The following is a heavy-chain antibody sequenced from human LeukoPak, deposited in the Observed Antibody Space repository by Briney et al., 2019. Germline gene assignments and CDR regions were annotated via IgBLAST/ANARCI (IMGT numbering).Heavy chain of an antibody. CDR3: ARRAYGDDSFDY. V-gene: IGHV3-48*02. D-gene: IGHD4-17*01. CDR1: GFTFRSYS. CDR2: ITSGSSPI. Sequence: EGSPRLSCAASGFTFRSYSMNWVRQAPGKGLEWVSYITSGSSPIYYADSVKGRFTISRDNAKNSLYLQMNSLRDEDTAVYYCARRAYGDDSFDYWGQGTLVTVSS. J-gene: IGHJ4*02.